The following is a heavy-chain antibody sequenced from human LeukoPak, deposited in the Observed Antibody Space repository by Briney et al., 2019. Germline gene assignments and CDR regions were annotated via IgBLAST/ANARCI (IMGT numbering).Heavy chain of an antibody. CDR3: VTSWELPTYYFDY. CDR2: INPNSGGT. Sequence: ASVKVSCKASGYTFTGYYMHWVRQAPGQGLEWMGWINPNSGGTNYAQKFQGRVTMTRDTSITTAYMDLSSLRSDDTALYYCVTSWELPTYYFDYWGQGTLVTVSS. V-gene: IGHV1-2*02. CDR1: GYTFTGYY. D-gene: IGHD3-10*01. J-gene: IGHJ4*02.